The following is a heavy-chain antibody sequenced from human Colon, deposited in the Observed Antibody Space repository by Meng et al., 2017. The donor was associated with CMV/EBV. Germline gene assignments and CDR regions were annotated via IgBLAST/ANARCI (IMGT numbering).Heavy chain of an antibody. D-gene: IGHD6-6*01. CDR3: ARDMLWGSSSTYFDS. CDR2: ISPALGIA. Sequence: SVKVSCKASGGTFKSYSISWVRQAPGQGLEWMGRISPALGIASYAQKFPDRVTITADISTSTAYMELTTLRSDGTAVYYCARDMLWGSSSTYFDSWGQGTLVTVSS. V-gene: IGHV1-69*04. J-gene: IGHJ4*02. CDR1: GGTFKSYS.